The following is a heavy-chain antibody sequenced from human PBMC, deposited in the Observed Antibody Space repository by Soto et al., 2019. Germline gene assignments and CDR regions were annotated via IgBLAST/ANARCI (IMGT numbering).Heavy chain of an antibody. CDR1: GGSFRGYY. V-gene: IGHV4-34*01. Sequence: QVKLQQWGAGLLKPSETLSLTCAVYGGSFRGYYWSWIRQPPGKGLEWIGEINHSGSTNYNPSLKSRVTISVDTSKNQFSLKLSSVTAADTAVYYCARTYSSSWSPFEYWGQGTLVTVSS. D-gene: IGHD6-13*01. CDR3: ARTYSSSWSPFEY. CDR2: INHSGST. J-gene: IGHJ4*02.